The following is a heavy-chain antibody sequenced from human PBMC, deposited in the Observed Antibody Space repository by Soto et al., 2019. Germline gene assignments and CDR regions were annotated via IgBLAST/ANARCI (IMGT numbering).Heavy chain of an antibody. V-gene: IGHV3-49*03. CDR2: IRSKAYGGTT. J-gene: IGHJ3*02. CDR3: TRRMVRGVIRSFDI. D-gene: IGHD3-10*01. Sequence: GGSLRLSCTASGFTFGDYAMSWFRQAPGKGLEWVGFIRSKAYGGTTEYAASVKGRFTISIDDSKSIAYLQMNSLKTEDTAVYYCTRRMVRGVIRSFDIWGQGTMVTVSS. CDR1: GFTFGDYA.